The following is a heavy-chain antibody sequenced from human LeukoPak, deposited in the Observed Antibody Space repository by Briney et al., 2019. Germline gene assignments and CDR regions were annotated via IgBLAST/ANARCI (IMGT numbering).Heavy chain of an antibody. CDR1: GGTFSSYA. J-gene: IGHJ4*02. D-gene: IGHD7-27*01. Sequence: GASVKVSCKASGGTFSSYAISWVRQAPGQGLEWMGGIIPIFGTANYAQKFQGRVTITADEPTSTAYMELSSLRSEDTAVYYCTVNWGRFDYWGQGTLVTVSS. CDR2: IIPIFGTA. CDR3: TVNWGRFDY. V-gene: IGHV1-69*13.